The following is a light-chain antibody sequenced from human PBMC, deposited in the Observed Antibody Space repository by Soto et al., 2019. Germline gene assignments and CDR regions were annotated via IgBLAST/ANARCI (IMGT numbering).Light chain of an antibody. CDR2: KNS. V-gene: IGLV1-47*01. CDR3: AAWDNSLSAWV. Sequence: QTVVTQPPSASGTPGQRVTISCSGSSSNIGSNYVYWYQQVPGTAPRLLIYKNSQRPSGVPDRFSGSKSGTSASLAVSGLRSEDEADYYCAAWDNSLSAWVFGGGTKLTVL. CDR1: SSNIGSNY. J-gene: IGLJ3*02.